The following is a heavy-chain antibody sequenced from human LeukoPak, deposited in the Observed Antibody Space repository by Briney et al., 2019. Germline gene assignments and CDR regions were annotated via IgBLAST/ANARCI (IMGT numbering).Heavy chain of an antibody. CDR1: GGSISSSSSY. J-gene: IGHJ4*02. CDR3: ASLMVRGVISFDY. Sequence: PSETLSLTCTVSGGSISSSSSYWGWIRQPPGRGLEWIGSIYSDGYTYYNPSFKSRVTISVDTSKNEFSLKVRSVTAADTAVYYCASLMVRGVISFDYWGQGTLVTVSS. V-gene: IGHV4-39*07. CDR2: IYSDGYT. D-gene: IGHD3-10*01.